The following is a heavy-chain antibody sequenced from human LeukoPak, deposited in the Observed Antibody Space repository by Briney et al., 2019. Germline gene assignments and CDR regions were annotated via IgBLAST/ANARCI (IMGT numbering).Heavy chain of an antibody. CDR3: AKDGWVTTTTREDY. D-gene: IGHD4-17*01. V-gene: IGHV3-23*01. CDR1: GFTFSSYS. CDR2: ISSGGSTT. Sequence: GGSLRLSCAASGFTFSSYSMNWVRQAPGKGLEWVSTISSGGSTTFYVDSVKGRFTIPRDNSKNTLYLQMNSLRAEDTALYYCAKDGWVTTTTREDYWGQGTLVTVSS. J-gene: IGHJ4*02.